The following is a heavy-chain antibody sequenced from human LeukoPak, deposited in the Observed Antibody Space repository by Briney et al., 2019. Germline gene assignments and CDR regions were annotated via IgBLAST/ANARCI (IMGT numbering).Heavy chain of an antibody. CDR3: ARVSGYYRDY. CDR2: ISWNSGSI. V-gene: IGHV3-9*01. CDR1: GFTFDDYA. D-gene: IGHD2/OR15-2a*01. J-gene: IGHJ4*02. Sequence: GGSLRLSCAASGFTFDDYAMHWVRQAPGKGLEWVSGISWNSGSIGYADSVKGRFTISRDNAKNSLYLQMNSLRAEDTALYYCARVSGYYRDYWGQGTLVTVSS.